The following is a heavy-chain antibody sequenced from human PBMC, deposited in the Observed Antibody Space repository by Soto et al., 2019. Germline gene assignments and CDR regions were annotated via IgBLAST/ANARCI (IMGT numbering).Heavy chain of an antibody. J-gene: IGHJ4*02. CDR1: GGSISSDDYY. V-gene: IGHV4-30-4*01. Sequence: PSETLSLTCTVSGGSISSDDYYWSWIRQPPGKGLECIGYIYYSGSTYYNPSLKSRVTISVDTSKNQFSLKLSSVTAADTAVYYCARDSDDSSGDLPGYSSQRILVTVSS. CDR2: IYYSGST. D-gene: IGHD3-22*01. CDR3: ARDSDDSSGDLPGY.